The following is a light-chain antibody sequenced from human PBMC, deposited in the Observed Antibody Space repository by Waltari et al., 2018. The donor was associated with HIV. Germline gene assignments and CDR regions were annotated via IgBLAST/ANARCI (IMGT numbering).Light chain of an antibody. V-gene: IGKV3-20*01. CDR2: AAS. Sequence: IVLTQSPGTLSLSPGERATLSCRASQSLKNNYLAWYRQKPGQAPSLLIYAASSRATGIPDRFSGSGSGTDFTLTISSLEPEDFVVYYCQQYGSSPRTFGQGTKVEIK. J-gene: IGKJ1*01. CDR1: QSLKNNY. CDR3: QQYGSSPRT.